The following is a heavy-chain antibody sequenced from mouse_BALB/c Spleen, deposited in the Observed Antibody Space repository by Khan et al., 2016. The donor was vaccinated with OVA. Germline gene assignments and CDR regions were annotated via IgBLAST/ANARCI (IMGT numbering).Heavy chain of an antibody. J-gene: IGHJ4*01. Sequence: EVQLQQSGGGLVKPGGSLKLSCAASGFTFSSYAMSWVRQTPEKRLEWVASISSGGSTYSPDSVKGRFTISRDDARNILYLQMSGLRSEDTAMYDCTRLVDYWGQGTSVTVSS. CDR2: ISSGGST. CDR1: GFTFSSYA. V-gene: IGHV5-6-5*01. CDR3: TRLVDY.